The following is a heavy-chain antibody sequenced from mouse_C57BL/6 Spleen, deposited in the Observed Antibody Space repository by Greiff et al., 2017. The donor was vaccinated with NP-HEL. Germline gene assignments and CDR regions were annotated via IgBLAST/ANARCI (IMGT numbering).Heavy chain of an antibody. D-gene: IGHD4-1*01. J-gene: IGHJ3*01. CDR3: AREEGNWDGAY. Sequence: VQLQQCGAELVRPGTSVKVSCKASGYAFTNYLIEWVKQRPGQGLEWIGVINPGSGGTNYNEQFKGKATLTADKSSSTAYMQLSSLASEDSAVYFCAREEGNWDGAYWGQGTLVTVSA. V-gene: IGHV1-54*01. CDR2: INPGSGGT. CDR1: GYAFTNYL.